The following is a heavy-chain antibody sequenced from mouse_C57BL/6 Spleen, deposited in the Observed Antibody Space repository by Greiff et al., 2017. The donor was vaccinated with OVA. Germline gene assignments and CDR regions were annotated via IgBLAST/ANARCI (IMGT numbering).Heavy chain of an antibody. Sequence: EVQRVESGGGLVKPGGSLKLSCAASGFTFSSYTMSWVRQPPEKRLEWVATISGGGGNTYYPDSVKGRFTISSDNAKNTLYLQMSSLRSEDTALYYCARGGAITTVVAHWYFDVWGTGTTVTVSS. V-gene: IGHV5-9*01. D-gene: IGHD1-1*01. CDR2: ISGGGGNT. CDR1: GFTFSSYT. J-gene: IGHJ1*03. CDR3: ARGGAITTVVAHWYFDV.